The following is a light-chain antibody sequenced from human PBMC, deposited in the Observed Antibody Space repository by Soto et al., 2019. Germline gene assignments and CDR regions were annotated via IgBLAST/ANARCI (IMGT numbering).Light chain of an antibody. CDR2: AAS. Sequence: DLQMTQSPSSLSASVGDRVTITCRASQSISSYLNWYQQKPGKAPKLLIYAASSLQSGVPSRFSGSGSGTDFTLTISSLQPEDFATYYCQQSYSTPPWTFGQGTKLEIK. CDR3: QQSYSTPPWT. V-gene: IGKV1-39*01. J-gene: IGKJ2*02. CDR1: QSISSY.